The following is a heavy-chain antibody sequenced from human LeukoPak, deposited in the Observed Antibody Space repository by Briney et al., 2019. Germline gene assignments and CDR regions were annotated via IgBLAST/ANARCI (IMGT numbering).Heavy chain of an antibody. CDR3: ARDPRESSFGTGDY. D-gene: IGHD3-3*01. J-gene: IGHJ4*02. CDR1: GFTFDDYG. Sequence: PGGSLRLSCAASGFTFDDYGMNWVRQAPGKGLEWISGISLNGGGTGYADSVKGRFTISRDNAKNSLYLQMNSLRADDTALYYCARDPRESSFGTGDYWGQGTLVTVSS. V-gene: IGHV3-20*04. CDR2: ISLNGGGT.